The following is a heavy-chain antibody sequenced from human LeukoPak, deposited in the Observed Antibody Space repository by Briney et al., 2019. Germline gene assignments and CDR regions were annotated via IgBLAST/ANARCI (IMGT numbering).Heavy chain of an antibody. J-gene: IGHJ4*02. D-gene: IGHD5-18*01. CDR1: GFTFSSYA. CDR2: ISGSGDRT. V-gene: IGHV3-23*01. CDR3: AKDLFGYSYGL. Sequence: GGSLRLSCAASGFTFSSYAMSWVRQAPGKGLEWISSISGSGDRTYYADSVKGRFTISRDNSKNTLYLQMNSLRAEDTAVYYCAKDLFGYSYGLWGQGTLVTVSS.